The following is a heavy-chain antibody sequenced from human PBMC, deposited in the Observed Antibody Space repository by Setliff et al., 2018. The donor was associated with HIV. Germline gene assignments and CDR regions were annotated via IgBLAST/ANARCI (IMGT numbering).Heavy chain of an antibody. Sequence: SETLSLTCTVSGGSIVSSYYWSWIRQPAGKGLEWIGRIYTSGSTNYNPSLKSRVTMSVDTSKNQFSLKLSSVTAADTAVYYCARGGGYDRSGYYPFDYWGQGTPVTVSS. V-gene: IGHV4-4*07. D-gene: IGHD3-22*01. CDR1: GGSIVSSYY. CDR3: ARGGGYDRSGYYPFDY. J-gene: IGHJ4*02. CDR2: IYTSGST.